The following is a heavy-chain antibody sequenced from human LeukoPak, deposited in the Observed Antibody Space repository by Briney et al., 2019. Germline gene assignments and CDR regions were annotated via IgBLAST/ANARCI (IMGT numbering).Heavy chain of an antibody. J-gene: IGHJ4*02. D-gene: IGHD3-10*01. Sequence: PSETLSLTCAVYGGSFSGYYWSWIRQPPGKGLEWIAYIYYTGGTDYNPSLKSRVTISVDTSKNQFSLRLSSVTAAGTAVYYCARHTLRGDGGDFDYWGQGILVTVSS. CDR2: IYYTGGT. CDR3: ARHTLRGDGGDFDY. V-gene: IGHV4-59*08. CDR1: GGSFSGYY.